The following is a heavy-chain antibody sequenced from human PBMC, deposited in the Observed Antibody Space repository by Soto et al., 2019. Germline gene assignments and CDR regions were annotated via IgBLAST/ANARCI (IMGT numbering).Heavy chain of an antibody. CDR3: ARHITWFDS. D-gene: IGHD3-10*01. CDR2: IYPGDSST. CDR1: GYSFTNYW. Sequence: GESLKISCKGSGYSFTNYWIGWVRQMPGKGLEWMGIIYPGDSSTRYSPSFQGQVTMSADKSTSTAYLQWSSLKASDTAMYYCARHITWFDSWGQGTLVTVSS. J-gene: IGHJ5*01. V-gene: IGHV5-51*01.